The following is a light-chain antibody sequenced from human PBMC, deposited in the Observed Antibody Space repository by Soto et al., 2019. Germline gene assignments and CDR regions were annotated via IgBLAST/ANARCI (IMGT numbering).Light chain of an antibody. J-gene: IGLJ3*02. CDR3: SSSTTTTSLVV. V-gene: IGLV2-14*01. Sequence: QSALTQPASVSGSPGQSITISCTGTSSDIGDYNYVSWYQQYPGKVPKLVSYDVSHRPSGVSNRFSGSKSGNTASRPISGLQAEDEADYYCSSSTTTTSLVVFGGGTKLPVL. CDR1: SSDIGDYNY. CDR2: DVS.